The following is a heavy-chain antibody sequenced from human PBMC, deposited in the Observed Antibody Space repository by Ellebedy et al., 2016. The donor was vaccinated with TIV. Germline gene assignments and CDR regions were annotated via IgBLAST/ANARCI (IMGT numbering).Heavy chain of an antibody. CDR2: IRYDGSNK. J-gene: IGHJ4*02. V-gene: IGHV3-30*02. Sequence: PSETLSLTCAASGFTFSAYGMHWVRQAPGKGLEWVTYIRYDGSNKYYADSVKGRFTISRDNSKNTPFLEMNSLRAEDTAIYYCAGLWFGDSPRDNSDYWGRGTLVTVSS. D-gene: IGHD3-10*01. CDR3: AGLWFGDSPRDNSDY. CDR1: GFTFSAYG.